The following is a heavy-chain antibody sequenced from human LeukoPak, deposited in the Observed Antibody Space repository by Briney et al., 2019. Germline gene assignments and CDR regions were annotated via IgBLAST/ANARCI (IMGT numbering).Heavy chain of an antibody. D-gene: IGHD3-10*01. J-gene: IGHJ4*02. CDR3: ARAASPYYYGSGSYYSRFDY. Sequence: SQTLSLTCDISGDSVSSNSAAWNWIRQSPSRGLEWLGRTYYRSKWYTDYAVSEKSRISISPDTSQNQFSLQLNSVTPEDTAVYYCARAASPYYYGSGSYYSRFDYWGQGTLVTVSS. CDR2: TYYRSKWYT. V-gene: IGHV6-1*01. CDR1: GDSVSSNSAA.